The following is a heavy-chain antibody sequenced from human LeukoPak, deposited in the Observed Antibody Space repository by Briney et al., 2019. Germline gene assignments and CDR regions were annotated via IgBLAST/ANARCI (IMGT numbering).Heavy chain of an antibody. D-gene: IGHD6-13*01. CDR2: IYYSGST. J-gene: IGHJ3*02. CDR3: ARAEDSSSWDDAFDI. CDR1: GGSISSGDYY. Sequence: SQTLSLTCTVSGGSISSGDYYWSWIRHPPGKGLEWIGYIYYSGSTYYNPSLKSRVTISVDTSKNQFSLKLSSVTAADTAVYYCARAEDSSSWDDAFDIWGQGTMVTVSS. V-gene: IGHV4-30-4*01.